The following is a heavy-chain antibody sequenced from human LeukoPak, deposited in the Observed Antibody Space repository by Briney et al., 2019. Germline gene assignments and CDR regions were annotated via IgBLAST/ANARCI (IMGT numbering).Heavy chain of an antibody. V-gene: IGHV4-34*01. D-gene: IGHD3-10*01. Sequence: PSETLSLTCAVYGGSFSGYYWSWIRQPPGKGLEWIGEINHSGSTNYNPSLKSRVTISVDTSKNQISLRLTSVTAADTAVYYCASYYASGVSAYNYYGMDVWGKGTTVTVSS. CDR2: INHSGST. CDR1: GGSFSGYY. J-gene: IGHJ6*04. CDR3: ASYYASGVSAYNYYGMDV.